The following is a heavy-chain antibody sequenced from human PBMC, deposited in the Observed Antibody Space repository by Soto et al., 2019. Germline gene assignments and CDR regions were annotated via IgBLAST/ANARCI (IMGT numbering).Heavy chain of an antibody. V-gene: IGHV3-30-3*01. D-gene: IGHD6-19*01. J-gene: IGHJ4*02. CDR3: ARAPSEQWLVN. Sequence: GGSLRLSCAASGFTFSSYAMHWVRQAPGKGLEWVAVISYDGSNKYYADSVKGRFTISRDNSKNTLYLQMNSLRAEDTAVYYCARAPSEQWLVNWGQGTLVTVSS. CDR2: ISYDGSNK. CDR1: GFTFSSYA.